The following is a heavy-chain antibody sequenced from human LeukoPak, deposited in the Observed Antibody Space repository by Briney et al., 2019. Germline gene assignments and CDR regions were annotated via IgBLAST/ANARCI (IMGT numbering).Heavy chain of an antibody. V-gene: IGHV4-59*01. CDR3: ARGVYSGSYLYYFDY. J-gene: IGHJ4*02. D-gene: IGHD1-26*01. CDR1: GGSISSYY. Sequence: PSETLSLTCTVSGGSISSYYWSWIRQPPGKVLEWIGYIYYSGSTNYNPSLKSRVTISVDTSKNQFSLKLSSVTAADTAVYYCARGVYSGSYLYYFDYWGQGTLVTVSS. CDR2: IYYSGST.